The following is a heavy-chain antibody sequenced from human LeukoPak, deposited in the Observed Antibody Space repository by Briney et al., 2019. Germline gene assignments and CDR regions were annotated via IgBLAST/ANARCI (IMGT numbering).Heavy chain of an antibody. V-gene: IGHV1-8*01. Sequence: ASVKVSCKASGYIFTSYDINWVRQATGQGLEWMGWMNPNSGNTGYAQKFQGRVTMTRNTSMSTAYMELSSLRSEDTAVYYCARGDVFHWLREDYWGQGTLVTVSS. CDR1: GYIFTSYD. CDR2: MNPNSGNT. CDR3: ARGDVFHWLREDY. J-gene: IGHJ4*02. D-gene: IGHD5-12*01.